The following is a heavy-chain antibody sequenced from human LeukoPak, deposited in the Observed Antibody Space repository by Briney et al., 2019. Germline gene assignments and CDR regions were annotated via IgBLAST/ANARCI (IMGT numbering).Heavy chain of an antibody. Sequence: PGRSLRLSCAASGFTFSSYGMHWVRQAPGKGLEWVAVIGGSGGSTYYADSVKGRFTISRDNSKNTLYLQMSSLRAEDTAVYYFAKKKRNRRAFDEGVRGTLVPVSS. CDR1: GFTFSSYG. CDR2: IGGSGGST. V-gene: IGHV3-NL1*01. J-gene: IGHJ2*01. CDR3: AKKKRNRRAFDE. D-gene: IGHD3-16*02.